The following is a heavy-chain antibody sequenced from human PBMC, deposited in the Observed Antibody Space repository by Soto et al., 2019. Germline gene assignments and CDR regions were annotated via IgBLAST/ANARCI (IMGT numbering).Heavy chain of an antibody. Sequence: EVQLVETGGGVVRPGGSLRLSCAASGFTFDHYGMTWVRQAPGRSLEWVAGVNWNSVTTGYGDAVKGRFTAHRDNAKNSLYLEMSSLRIEDTAIYYCARGLDAFALWGQGTWVTVSS. CDR3: ARGLDAFAL. J-gene: IGHJ3*01. CDR1: GFTFDHYG. CDR2: VNWNSVTT. V-gene: IGHV3-20*04.